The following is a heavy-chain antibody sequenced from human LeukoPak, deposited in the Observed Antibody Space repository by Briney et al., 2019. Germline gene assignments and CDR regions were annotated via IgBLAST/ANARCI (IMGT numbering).Heavy chain of an antibody. CDR1: GGSISSYY. V-gene: IGHV4-4*07. D-gene: IGHD2-2*01. CDR2: IYTSGST. CDR3: ARDSCSSTSCYEYFDY. Sequence: PSGTLSLTCTVSGGSISSYYWSWSRQPAGKGLEWIGRIYTSGSTNYNPSLKSRVTMSVDTSKNQFSLKLSSVTAADTAVYYCARDSCSSTSCYEYFDYWGQGTLVTVSS. J-gene: IGHJ4*02.